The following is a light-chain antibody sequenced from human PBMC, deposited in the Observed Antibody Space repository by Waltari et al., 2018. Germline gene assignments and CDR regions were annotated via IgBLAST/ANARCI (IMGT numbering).Light chain of an antibody. CDR1: SNDVGGYYY. CDR2: DVT. CDR3: CSRAGTYTWL. J-gene: IGLJ2*01. V-gene: IGLV2-11*01. Sequence: QSALSQPLSVSGSPGQSVTISCTGTSNDVGGYYYVSWFQQFPGKAPNLIIYDVTRRHSGVPDRFSGSKSGNTAVLTISGLQVEDEATYYCCSRAGTYTWLFGGGTKVTVL.